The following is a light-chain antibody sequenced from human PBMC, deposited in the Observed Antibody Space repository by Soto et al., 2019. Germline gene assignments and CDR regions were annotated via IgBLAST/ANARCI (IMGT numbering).Light chain of an antibody. V-gene: IGKV3-15*01. CDR3: QQYNNWWT. J-gene: IGKJ1*01. Sequence: EIVMTQSPXTLSVSPGERATLSCRASQSVSSSLAWYQQKPGQAPRLLIYGASTRATGIPARFSGSGSGTEFTLTISSLQSEDFAVYYCQQYNNWWTFGQGTKVEVK. CDR1: QSVSSS. CDR2: GAS.